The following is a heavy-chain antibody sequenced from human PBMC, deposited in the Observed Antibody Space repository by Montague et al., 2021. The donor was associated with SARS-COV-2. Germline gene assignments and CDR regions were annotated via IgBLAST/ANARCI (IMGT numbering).Heavy chain of an antibody. Sequence: SETRSLTCAVSGGSISSSNWWSWVRQPPGKGLEWIGEIYHSGSTNYNPSLKSRVTISVDKSKNQFSLKLSAVTAADTAVYYCARSRGNSQWPFYYYYGMDVWGQGTTVTVSS. CDR3: ARSRGNSQWPFYYYYGMDV. D-gene: IGHD6-19*01. V-gene: IGHV4-4*02. CDR1: GGSISSSNW. J-gene: IGHJ6*02. CDR2: IYHSGST.